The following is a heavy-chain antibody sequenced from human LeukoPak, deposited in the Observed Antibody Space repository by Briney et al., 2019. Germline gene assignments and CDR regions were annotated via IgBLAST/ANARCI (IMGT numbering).Heavy chain of an antibody. CDR3: ATYFYGDYASYYFDQ. CDR1: GVSIFSSHW. Sequence: PSGTLSLTCTMSGVSIFSSHWWSWARQPPGKGLEWIGEIYHSGTTNYNPSLRSRVTMSVDESKKQFSLMLSSVTAAGTAVYYCATYFYGDYASYYFDQWGQGTLVTVSS. J-gene: IGHJ4*02. CDR2: IYHSGTT. V-gene: IGHV4-4*02. D-gene: IGHD4-17*01.